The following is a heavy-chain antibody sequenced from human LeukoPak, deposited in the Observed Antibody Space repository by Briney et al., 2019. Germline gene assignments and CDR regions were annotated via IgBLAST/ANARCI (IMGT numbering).Heavy chain of an antibody. D-gene: IGHD3-3*01. CDR3: TRDFGRSSYYFDF. Sequence: PGGSLRLSCAASGFTFSNYAMSWVRQAPGKGLEWVSTISSSGGSTHYSDSVKGRFTISRDNSKNTLYLQMNRLRVEDTAVYYCTRDFGRSSYYFDFWGQGTLVTVSS. J-gene: IGHJ4*02. V-gene: IGHV3-23*01. CDR2: ISSSGGST. CDR1: GFTFSNYA.